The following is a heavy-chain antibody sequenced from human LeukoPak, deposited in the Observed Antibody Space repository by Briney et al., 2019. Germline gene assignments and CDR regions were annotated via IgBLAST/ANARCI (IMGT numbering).Heavy chain of an antibody. J-gene: IGHJ4*02. CDR3: AREAFDSSGSLDY. V-gene: IGHV3-30-3*01. D-gene: IGHD3-22*01. Sequence: GGSLRLSCTASGFTFSNFWMGWVRQAPGKGLEWVAVISYDGSNKYYADSVKGRFTISRDNSKNTLYLQMNSLRAEDTAVYYCAREAFDSSGSLDYWGQGTLVTVSS. CDR1: GFTFSNFW. CDR2: ISYDGSNK.